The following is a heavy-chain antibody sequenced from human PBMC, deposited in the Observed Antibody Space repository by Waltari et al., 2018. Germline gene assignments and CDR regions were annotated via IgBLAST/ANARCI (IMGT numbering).Heavy chain of an antibody. CDR2: ISSNGGST. D-gene: IGHD2-2*01. Sequence: EVQLVESGGGLVQPGGSLRLSCAASGFTFSSYAMHWVRQAPGKGLEYVSAISSNGGSTYYANSVKGRFTISRDNSKNTLYLQMGSLRAEDMAVYYCARALDDWPAARLDYWGQGTLVTVSS. CDR3: ARALDDWPAARLDY. V-gene: IGHV3-64*01. J-gene: IGHJ4*02. CDR1: GFTFSSYA.